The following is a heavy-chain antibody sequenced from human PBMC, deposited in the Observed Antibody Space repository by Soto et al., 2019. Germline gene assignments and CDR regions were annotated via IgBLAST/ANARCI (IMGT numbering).Heavy chain of an antibody. D-gene: IGHD3-3*01. Sequence: QVQLVESGGGVVQPGRSLSLSCAASGFTFSSYGMHWVRQAPGKGLEWVAVIWYDGSNKYYADSVKGRFTISRDNSKNTLYLQMNSLRAEDTAVYYCARDLVNFWSGADYWGQGTLVTVSS. V-gene: IGHV3-33*01. CDR3: ARDLVNFWSGADY. CDR2: IWYDGSNK. CDR1: GFTFSSYG. J-gene: IGHJ4*02.